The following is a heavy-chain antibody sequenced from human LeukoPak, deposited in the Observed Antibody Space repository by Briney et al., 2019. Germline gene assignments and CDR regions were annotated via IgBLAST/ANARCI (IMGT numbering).Heavy chain of an antibody. CDR1: GFTFSSYS. V-gene: IGHV3-21*01. D-gene: IGHD5-18*01. J-gene: IGHJ4*02. CDR2: ISSSSSYI. Sequence: GGSLRLSCAASGFTFSSYSMNWVRQAPGKGLEWVSSISSSSSYIYYADSVEGRFTISRDNAKNSLYLQMNSLRAEDTAVYYCATSPVYSYGHPYYFDYWGQGTLVTVSS. CDR3: ATSPVYSYGHPYYFDY.